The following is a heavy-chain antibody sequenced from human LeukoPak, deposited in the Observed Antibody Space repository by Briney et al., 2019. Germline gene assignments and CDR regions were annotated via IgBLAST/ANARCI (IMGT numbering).Heavy chain of an antibody. Sequence: GGSLRLSCAASGFTFSSYWMHWVRQAPGKGLVWVSRINSDGSSTTYADSVKGRFTISRDNAKNTLNLQMNSLRAEDTAVYYCARGGSIAAAGIFYWGQGTLVTVSS. CDR2: INSDGSST. CDR3: ARGGSIAAAGIFY. CDR1: GFTFSSYW. J-gene: IGHJ4*02. V-gene: IGHV3-74*01. D-gene: IGHD6-13*01.